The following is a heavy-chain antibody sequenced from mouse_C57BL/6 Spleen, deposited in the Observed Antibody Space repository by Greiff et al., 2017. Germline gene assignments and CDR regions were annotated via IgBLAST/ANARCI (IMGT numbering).Heavy chain of an antibody. CDR3: ARWFITTTGYFDV. D-gene: IGHD1-1*01. CDR2: IYPRDGST. V-gene: IGHV1-85*01. CDR1: GYTFTSYD. Sequence: VQLVESGPELVKPGASVKLSCKASGYTFTSYDINWVKQRPGQGLEWIGWIYPRDGSTKYNEKFKGKATLTVDTSSSTAYMELHSLTSEDSAVYFCARWFITTTGYFDVWGTGTTVTVSS. J-gene: IGHJ1*03.